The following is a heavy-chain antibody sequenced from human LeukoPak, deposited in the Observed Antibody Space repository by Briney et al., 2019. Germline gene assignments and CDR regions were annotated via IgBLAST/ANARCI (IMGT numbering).Heavy chain of an antibody. D-gene: IGHD2-15*01. CDR3: AREWAAPYCSGGSCYSHYYGMDV. V-gene: IGHV4-59*01. CDR1: GGSISSYY. CDR2: IYYSGST. J-gene: IGHJ6*02. Sequence: SETLSLTCTVSGGSISSYYWSWIRQPPGKGLEWIGYIYYSGSTNYNPSLKSRVTISVDTSKNQFSLKLSSVTAADTAVYYCAREWAAPYCSGGSCYSHYYGMDVWGQGPRSPSP.